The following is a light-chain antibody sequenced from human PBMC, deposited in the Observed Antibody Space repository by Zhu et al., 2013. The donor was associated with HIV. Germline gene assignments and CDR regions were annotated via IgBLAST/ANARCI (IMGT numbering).Light chain of an antibody. Sequence: DIRVTQSPSSLSTSVGDRVTITCRASQNIASYLNWYQQRPGKAPRLLISAASNLRSGVPSRFSGSGSGTEFTLTISSLQPEDFATYFCQQLNSYPLTFGGGTKVEI. V-gene: IGKV1-9*01. J-gene: IGKJ4*01. CDR1: QNIASY. CDR2: AAS. CDR3: QQLNSYPLT.